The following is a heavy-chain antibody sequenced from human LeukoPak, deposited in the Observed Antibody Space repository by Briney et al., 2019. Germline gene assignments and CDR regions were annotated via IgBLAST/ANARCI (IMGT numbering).Heavy chain of an antibody. J-gene: IGHJ4*02. D-gene: IGHD4-11*01. CDR3: ARDRSNYHY. V-gene: IGHV3-53*01. Sequence: PGGSLRLSCAASGFTVSSSYLSWVRQAPGKGLEWVSVIYSGGSTYCADSVKGRFTISRDNSKNTLYLQMNSLRAEDTAVYYCARDRSNYHYWGQGTLVTVSS. CDR1: GFTVSSSY. CDR2: IYSGGST.